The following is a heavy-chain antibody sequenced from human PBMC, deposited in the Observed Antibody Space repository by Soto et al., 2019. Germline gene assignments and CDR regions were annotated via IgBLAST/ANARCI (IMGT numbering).Heavy chain of an antibody. CDR2: ASYRRSP. Sequence: QVQLQESGPGLVKPSETLSLTCTVSGGSIGSHYWSWIRQPPGEGLEWIGRASYRRSPSYNPSLKSRVTISIDTSKNQFSLKLTSVTAADTAVYYCARQWGGDYWGQGTLVTVSS. CDR1: GGSIGSHY. D-gene: IGHD3-16*01. CDR3: ARQWGGDY. J-gene: IGHJ4*02. V-gene: IGHV4-59*08.